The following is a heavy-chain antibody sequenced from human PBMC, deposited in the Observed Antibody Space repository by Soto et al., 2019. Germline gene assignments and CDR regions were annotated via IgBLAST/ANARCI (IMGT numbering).Heavy chain of an antibody. D-gene: IGHD3-3*01. J-gene: IGHJ4*02. V-gene: IGHV4-59*01. CDR2: IYYTT. CDR3: ARTSPVDGGFDY. Sequence: QVQLQESGPGLVKPAETLSLTCTVSGGSISNYYWSWIRQAPGKGLEWIGYIYYTTNYNPSLKSRVTISADTSKNQISLTLTSVTAADTAVYYCARTSPVDGGFDYGGQGTLVTVSS. CDR1: GGSISNYY.